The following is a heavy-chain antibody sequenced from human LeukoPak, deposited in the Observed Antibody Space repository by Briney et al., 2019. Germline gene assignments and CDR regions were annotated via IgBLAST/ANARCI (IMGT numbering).Heavy chain of an antibody. J-gene: IGHJ4*02. Sequence: GGSLRLSCAASGFTFSSYKMNWVRQAPGKGLEWVSYISSGGSTIYYADSVKGRFTISRDDAKNSLYLQMNSLRAEDTAVYYCARAFDYWGQGTPVTVSS. V-gene: IGHV3-48*03. CDR1: GFTFSSYK. CDR2: ISSGGSTI. CDR3: ARAFDY.